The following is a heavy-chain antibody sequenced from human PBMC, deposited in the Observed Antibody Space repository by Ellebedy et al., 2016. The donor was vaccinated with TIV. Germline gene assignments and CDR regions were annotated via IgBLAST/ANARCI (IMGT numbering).Heavy chain of an antibody. CDR1: GYTFTAYG. CDR3: ARDPRHVWVAEGHGDYGGVGGWFDP. V-gene: IGHV1-18*01. CDR2: VSAYNGNT. J-gene: IGHJ5*02. Sequence: ASVKVSCXASGYTFTAYGISWMRQAPGQGFEWMGWVSAYNGNTNYAQRFKGRVSMTTDTSTTTAFLELRSLRSDATALYYCARDPRHVWVAEGHGDYGGVGGWFDPWGQGTLVTVSS. D-gene: IGHD4-23*01.